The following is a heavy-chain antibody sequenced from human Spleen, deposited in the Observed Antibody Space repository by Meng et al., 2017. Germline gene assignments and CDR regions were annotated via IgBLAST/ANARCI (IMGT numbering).Heavy chain of an antibody. D-gene: IGHD4-23*01. CDR1: GFTFSSYA. V-gene: IGHV3-30*07. J-gene: IGHJ4*02. CDR3: ARDRGGNEFDY. CDR2: ISYDGSNK. Sequence: GGSLRLSCAASGFTFSSYAMHWVRQAPGKGLEWVAVISYDGSNKYYADSVKGRFTISRDNSKNTLYLQMNSLRAEDTALYYCARDRGGNEFDYWGQGTLVTVSS.